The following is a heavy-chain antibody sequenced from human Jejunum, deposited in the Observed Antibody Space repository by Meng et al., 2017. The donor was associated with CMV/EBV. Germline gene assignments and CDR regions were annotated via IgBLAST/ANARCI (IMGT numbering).Heavy chain of an antibody. V-gene: IGHV1-46*01. D-gene: IGHD4-23*01. CDR2: INPSGGLT. J-gene: IGHJ4*02. CDR1: GDPFTTYK. CDR3: ARGQSTLWWYNIDY. Sequence: GDPFTTYKMHWVRRAHGQGLEWMGVINPSGGLTDYTQKFRGRVTVTRDTSTSTVYMDLSSLRSEDTAVYYCARGQSTLWWYNIDYWGQGTLVTVSS.